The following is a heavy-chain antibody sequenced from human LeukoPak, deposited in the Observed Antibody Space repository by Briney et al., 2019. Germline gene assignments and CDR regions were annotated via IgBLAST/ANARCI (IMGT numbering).Heavy chain of an antibody. D-gene: IGHD3-16*01. Sequence: SETLSLTCAVYGGSFSGYYWSWIRQPPGEGLEWIGEINHSGSTNYNPSLKSRVTISVDTSKNQFSLKLSSVTAADTAVYYCARAESVGPYYYYYMDVWGKGTTVTVSS. J-gene: IGHJ6*03. CDR1: GGSFSGYY. CDR3: ARAESVGPYYYYYMDV. CDR2: INHSGST. V-gene: IGHV4-34*01.